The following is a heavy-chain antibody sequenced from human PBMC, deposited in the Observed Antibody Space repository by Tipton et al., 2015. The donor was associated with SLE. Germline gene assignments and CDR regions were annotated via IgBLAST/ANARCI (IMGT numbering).Heavy chain of an antibody. CDR1: GGTFSTSG. Sequence: QSGPEVKKPGSSVKVSCKASGGTFSTSGISWVRQAPGQGLEWMGGIIPILGTPNYAQKFQGRVTITTDESTTTAYMTLNRLTSEDTAVYYCARDTSDWPLGYWGQGTLITVSS. CDR3: ARDTSDWPLGY. V-gene: IGHV1-69*05. D-gene: IGHD6-19*01. CDR2: IIPILGTP. J-gene: IGHJ4*02.